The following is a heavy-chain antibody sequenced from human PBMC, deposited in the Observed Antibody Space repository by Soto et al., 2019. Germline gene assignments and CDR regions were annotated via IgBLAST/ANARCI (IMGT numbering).Heavy chain of an antibody. Sequence: PSATLSLTGTVSGGSISSGDYYWSWIRQPPGKGLEWIGYISYSGSTNYNPSLKSRVTISVDTSKNQFSLKLSSVTAADTAVYYCARAEDYYYYGMDVWGQGTTVTVSS. CDR2: ISYSGST. CDR1: GGSISSGDYY. J-gene: IGHJ6*02. V-gene: IGHV4-61*08. CDR3: ARAEDYYYYGMDV.